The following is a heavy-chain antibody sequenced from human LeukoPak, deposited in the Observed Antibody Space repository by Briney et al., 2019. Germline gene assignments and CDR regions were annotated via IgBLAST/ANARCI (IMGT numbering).Heavy chain of an antibody. CDR1: GGTFSSYA. V-gene: IGHV1-69*13. D-gene: IGHD2-2*01. CDR3: ASLSSTSRSNPYNWFHP. Sequence: SVKVSCKASGGTFSSYAISWVRQAPGQGLEWMGGIIPIFGTANYAQKFQGRVTITADESTSTAYMELSSLRSEDTAVYYCASLSSTSRSNPYNWFHPWGQGTLVTVSS. J-gene: IGHJ5*02. CDR2: IIPIFGTA.